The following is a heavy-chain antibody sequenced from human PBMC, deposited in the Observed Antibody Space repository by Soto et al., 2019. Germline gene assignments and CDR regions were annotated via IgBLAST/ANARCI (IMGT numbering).Heavy chain of an antibody. CDR2: ISDDGSKK. J-gene: IGHJ4*01. CDR3: AKVGDVYNSFFDY. Sequence: QVQLVESGGGVVQPGRSLRLSCAAAGFTLSSYGMHWVRQAPGKGLEWVAVISDDGSKKYYADSVKGRFSISRDNPKNTLFLQMNSLRVEDTAVYYCAKVGDVYNSFFDYWGHRTLVTVSS. CDR1: GFTLSSYG. D-gene: IGHD1-26*01. V-gene: IGHV3-30*18.